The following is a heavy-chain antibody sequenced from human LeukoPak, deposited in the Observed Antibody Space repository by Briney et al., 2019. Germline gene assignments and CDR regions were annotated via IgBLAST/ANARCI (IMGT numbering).Heavy chain of an antibody. CDR1: GYTFTSYG. D-gene: IGHD1-26*01. CDR3: ARGGSSGSYFGQHFDY. J-gene: IGHJ4*02. CDR2: ISAYNGNT. V-gene: IGHV1-18*01. Sequence: ASVKVSCKASGYTFTSYGISWVRQAPEQGLEWMGWISAYNGNTNYAQKLQGRVTMTTDASTSTAYMELRSLRSDDTAVYYCARGGSSGSYFGQHFDYWGQGTLVTVSS.